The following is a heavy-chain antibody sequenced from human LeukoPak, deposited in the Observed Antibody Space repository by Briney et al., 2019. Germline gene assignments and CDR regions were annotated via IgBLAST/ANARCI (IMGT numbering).Heavy chain of an antibody. J-gene: IGHJ4*02. D-gene: IGHD3-3*01. Sequence: ASVKVSCKASGYTFTSYAMNWVRQAPGQGLEWMGWINTNTGNPTYAQGFTGRFVFSLDTSVSTAYLQISSLKAEDTAVYYCVVSKKYYDFWSGYLNDYWGQGTLVTVSS. CDR1: GYTFTSYA. CDR2: INTNTGNP. V-gene: IGHV7-4-1*02. CDR3: VVSKKYYDFWSGYLNDY.